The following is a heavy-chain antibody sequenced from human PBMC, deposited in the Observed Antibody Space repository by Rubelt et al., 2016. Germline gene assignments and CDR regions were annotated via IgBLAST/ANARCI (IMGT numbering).Heavy chain of an antibody. D-gene: IGHD1-26*01. V-gene: IGHV1-3*01. J-gene: IGHJ4*02. CDR3: ARDQGRVGRFDY. Sequence: QNFKGRVTITRDTSANTAYMELSSLTYEDTAIYYCARDQGRVGRFDYWGQGTLVSVSS.